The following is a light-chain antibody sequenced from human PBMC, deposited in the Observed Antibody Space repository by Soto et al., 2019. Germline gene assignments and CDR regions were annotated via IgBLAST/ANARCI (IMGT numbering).Light chain of an antibody. CDR2: DDS. V-gene: IGKV1-5*01. Sequence: DIQMCRSPSTLPASLEEIVTITRGASKSISNWLAWYQQKPGTAPKLLIYDDSTLERGVPSRVSGSGSGTEFTLIISNLQPDDFATYYCQQFKDYVWTFGQGTKVDIK. CDR1: KSISNW. J-gene: IGKJ1*01. CDR3: QQFKDYVWT.